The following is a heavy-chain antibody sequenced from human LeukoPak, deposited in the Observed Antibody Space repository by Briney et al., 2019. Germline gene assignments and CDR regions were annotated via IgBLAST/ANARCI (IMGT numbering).Heavy chain of an antibody. V-gene: IGHV4-34*01. J-gene: IGHJ4*02. CDR2: INHSGST. CDR3: ARGKVWGSSPYYFDY. Sequence: SETLSLTCAVYGGSFSGYYWSWIRQPPGKGLERIGEINHSGSTNYNPSLKSRVTISVDTSKNQFSLKLSSVTAADTAVYYCARGKVWGSSPYYFDYWGQGTLVTVSS. D-gene: IGHD3-16*01. CDR1: GGSFSGYY.